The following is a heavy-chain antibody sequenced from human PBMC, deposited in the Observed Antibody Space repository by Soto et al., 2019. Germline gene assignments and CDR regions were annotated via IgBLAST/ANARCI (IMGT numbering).Heavy chain of an antibody. CDR1: GFTVSSYL. J-gene: IGHJ4*02. D-gene: IGHD6-19*01. CDR3: ARDRGGAVAGDY. CDR2: INSDGSST. Sequence: EVQLVESGGGLVQPGGSLRLSCAASGFTVSSYLMHWVRQAPGKGLVWVSRINSDGSSTSYADSVKGRFTISRDNAKNTLYLQMNSLRAEDTAVYYCARDRGGAVAGDYWGQGTLVTVSS. V-gene: IGHV3-74*01.